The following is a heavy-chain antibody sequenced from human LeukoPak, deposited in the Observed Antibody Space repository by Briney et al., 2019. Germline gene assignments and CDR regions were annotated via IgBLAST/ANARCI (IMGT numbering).Heavy chain of an antibody. CDR2: INPNSGDT. D-gene: IGHD6-19*01. CDR1: GYTFSDYY. CDR3: ASGIAVAGYYYYMDV. V-gene: IGHV1-2*02. J-gene: IGHJ6*03. Sequence: ASVKVSCKTSGYTFSDYYIHWIRQAPGQGLEWVGWINPNSGDTDYAQKFQGRVTVTRDTSISTAYMELGRLRSDDTAVYYCASGIAVAGYYYYMDVWGKGTTVTISS.